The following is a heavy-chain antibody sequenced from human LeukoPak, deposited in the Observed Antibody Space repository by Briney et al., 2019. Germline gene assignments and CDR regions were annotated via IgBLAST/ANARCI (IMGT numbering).Heavy chain of an antibody. J-gene: IGHJ4*02. CDR1: GGSISNSGYY. CDR2: IYYSGST. Sequence: PSETLSLTCSVSGGSISNSGYYWGWIRQPPGKGLEWIESIYYSGSTYYNPSLKSRVTISVDTSKNQFSLKLSSVTAADTAVYYCASRSSGYSSGWLVFDYWGQGTLVTVSS. V-gene: IGHV4-39*01. D-gene: IGHD6-19*01. CDR3: ASRSSGYSSGWLVFDY.